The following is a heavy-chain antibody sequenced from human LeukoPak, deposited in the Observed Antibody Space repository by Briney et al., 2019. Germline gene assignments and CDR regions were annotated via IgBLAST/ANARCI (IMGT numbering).Heavy chain of an antibody. Sequence: GRSLRLSCAASGFTFSSYSMNWVRQAPGKGLEWVSYISSSGSSIYYADSVKGRFTISRDNAKNSLYLQMNSLRAEDTAVYYCARVPTDAFDIWGQGTMVTVSS. CDR1: GFTFSSYS. CDR3: ARVPTDAFDI. CDR2: ISSSGSSI. D-gene: IGHD2-2*01. J-gene: IGHJ3*02. V-gene: IGHV3-48*01.